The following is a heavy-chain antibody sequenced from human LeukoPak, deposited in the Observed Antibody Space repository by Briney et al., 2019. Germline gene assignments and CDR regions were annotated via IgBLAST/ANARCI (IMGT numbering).Heavy chain of an antibody. V-gene: IGHV5-51*01. D-gene: IGHD6-19*01. CDR1: GYSFTSYW. Sequence: KVSCKASGYSFTSYWIGWVRQMPGKGLEWMGIIYPGDSDTRYSPSFQGQVTISADKSISTAYLQWSSLKASDTAMYYCARSIAVAVDFDYWGQGTLVTVSS. J-gene: IGHJ4*02. CDR3: ARSIAVAVDFDY. CDR2: IYPGDSDT.